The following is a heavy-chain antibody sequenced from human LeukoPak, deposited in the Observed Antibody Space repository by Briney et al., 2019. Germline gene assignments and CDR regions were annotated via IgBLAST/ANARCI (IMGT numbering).Heavy chain of an antibody. CDR3: ARAGYSSSWYADWFDP. CDR1: GGSVSTGSYY. D-gene: IGHD6-13*01. Sequence: SETLSLTCTVSGGSVSTGSYYWSWIRQPAGKGLEWIGRIYTSGSTNYNPSLKSRVTISVDTSKNQFSLKLSSVTAADTAVYYCARAGYSSSWYADWFDPWGQGTLVTVSS. V-gene: IGHV4-61*02. J-gene: IGHJ5*02. CDR2: IYTSGST.